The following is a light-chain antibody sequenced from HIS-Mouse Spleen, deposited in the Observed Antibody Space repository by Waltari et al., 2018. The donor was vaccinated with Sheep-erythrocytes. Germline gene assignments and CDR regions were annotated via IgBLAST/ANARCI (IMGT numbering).Light chain of an antibody. CDR1: SSDVGGYNY. V-gene: IGLV2-14*01. Sequence: QSALTQPVSVSGSPGQSITISCTGTSSDVGGYNYVSWYQQHPGKAPKLMIYEVSNRPSGVSNRFSGSKSGNTASLTISGLQAEDEADYYCSSYTSSNTLEVFGGGTKLTVL. J-gene: IGLJ2*01. CDR3: SSYTSSNTLEV. CDR2: EVS.